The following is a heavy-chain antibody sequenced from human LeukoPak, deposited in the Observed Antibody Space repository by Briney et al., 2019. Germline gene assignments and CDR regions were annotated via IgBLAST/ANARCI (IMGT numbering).Heavy chain of an antibody. J-gene: IGHJ4*02. V-gene: IGHV3-74*01. CDR1: GFTFSSYW. CDR3: AKGSMTYGFDY. CDR2: INSDGST. Sequence: PGGSLRLSCAASGFTFSSYWMHWVRQAPGKGLVWVSRINSDGSTSYADSVEGRFTISIDNAKNTLYLQMNSLRAEDTALYYCAKGSMTYGFDYWGQGTLVTVSS. D-gene: IGHD2-21*02.